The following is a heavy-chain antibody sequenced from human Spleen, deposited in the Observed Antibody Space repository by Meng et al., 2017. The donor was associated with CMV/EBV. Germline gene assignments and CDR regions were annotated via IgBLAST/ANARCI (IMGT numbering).Heavy chain of an antibody. CDR1: GFTFSSSV. D-gene: IGHD3-10*01. CDR2: IDGSGGRT. V-gene: IGHV3-23*01. Sequence: GGSLRLSCAASGFTFSSSVMSWVRQAPGKGLEWVATIDGSGGRTYYADFVKGRFTISRDNSKNTLYLQMNSLRAEDTAVYYCARVGYYGSGSYYGYWGQGTLVTVSS. CDR3: ARVGYYGSGSYYGY. J-gene: IGHJ4*02.